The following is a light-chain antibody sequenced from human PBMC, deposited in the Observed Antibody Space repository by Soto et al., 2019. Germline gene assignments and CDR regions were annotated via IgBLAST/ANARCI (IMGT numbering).Light chain of an antibody. J-gene: IGLJ3*02. Sequence: QSALTQPRSVSASPGQSVTIPCSGSSSDVGGYNLVSWYQQKPGEVPKVIISDVFKRPSGVPDRFFGSKSGNTATLTISGLQGDDEADFHCCSYAGRFIWLFGGGTKVTVL. CDR2: DVF. V-gene: IGLV2-11*01. CDR1: SSDVGGYNL. CDR3: CSYAGRFIWL.